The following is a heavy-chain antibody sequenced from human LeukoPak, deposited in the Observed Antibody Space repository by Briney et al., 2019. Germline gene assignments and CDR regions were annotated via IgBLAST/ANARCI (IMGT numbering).Heavy chain of an antibody. CDR1: GFTFSSYA. J-gene: IGHJ4*02. V-gene: IGHV3-30*04. D-gene: IGHD5-18*01. Sequence: GGSLRLSCAASGFTFSSYAMHWVRQAPGKGLEWVAVISNDGSKKYYADSVKGRFTISRDNSKNTLSLQVSSLRAEDTAVYYCAKDRYSYAFEYSDSWGQGTLVTVSS. CDR2: ISNDGSKK. CDR3: AKDRYSYAFEYSDS.